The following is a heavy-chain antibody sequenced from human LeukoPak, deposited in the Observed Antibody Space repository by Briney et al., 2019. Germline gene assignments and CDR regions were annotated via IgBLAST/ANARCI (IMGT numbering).Heavy chain of an antibody. CDR2: IYYSGST. CDR1: GGSISSSSYY. Sequence: PSETLSLTCTVSGGSISSSSYYWGWIRQPPGKGLEWIGSIYYSGSTYYNPSLKSRVTISVDTSKNRFSLKLSSVTAADTAVYYCARRRYYDILTGYYLYYFDYWGQGTLVTVSS. D-gene: IGHD3-9*01. V-gene: IGHV4-39*01. CDR3: ARRRYYDILTGYYLYYFDY. J-gene: IGHJ4*02.